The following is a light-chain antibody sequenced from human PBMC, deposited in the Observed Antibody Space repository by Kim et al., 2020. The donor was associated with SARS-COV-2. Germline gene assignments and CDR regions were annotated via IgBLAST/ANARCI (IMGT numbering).Light chain of an antibody. CDR1: KLVDKY. V-gene: IGLV3-1*01. J-gene: IGLJ2*01. CDR3: QAWDSSSFVV. Sequence: VSPGQTASSTCSGDKLVDKYACWYQQKPGQSPVLVMYQDRQRPSGIPERFSGSNSGNTATLTISGTQAMDEADYYCQAWDSSSFVVFGGGTQLTVL. CDR2: QDR.